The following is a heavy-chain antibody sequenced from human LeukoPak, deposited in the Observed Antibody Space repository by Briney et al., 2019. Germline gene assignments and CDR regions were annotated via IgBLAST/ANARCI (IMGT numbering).Heavy chain of an antibody. Sequence: GGSLRLSCAASGLSFSSFAMSWVRQGPARGLELVSSIRGNGEPFYADSVKGRFTLSSDSSRNTVYFQLNNLRVEDTAIYYCAKASWVSSTDAVRWGQGTLVTVSS. D-gene: IGHD3-16*01. CDR2: IRGNGEP. CDR3: AKASWVSSTDAVR. CDR1: GLSFSSFA. J-gene: IGHJ4*02. V-gene: IGHV3-23*01.